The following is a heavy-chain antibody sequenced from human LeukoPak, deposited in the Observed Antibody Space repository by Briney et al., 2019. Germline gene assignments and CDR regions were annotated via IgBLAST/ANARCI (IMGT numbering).Heavy chain of an antibody. CDR1: GGSFSGYC. J-gene: IGHJ4*02. D-gene: IGHD6-19*01. CDR3: ARGGIAVAGTSFDY. CDR2: INHSGST. Sequence: SETLSLTCAVYGGSFSGYCWSWIRQPPGKGLEWIGEINHSGSTNYNPSLKSRVTISVDTSKNQFSLKLSSVTAADTAVYYCARGGIAVAGTSFDYWGQGTLVTVSS. V-gene: IGHV4-34*01.